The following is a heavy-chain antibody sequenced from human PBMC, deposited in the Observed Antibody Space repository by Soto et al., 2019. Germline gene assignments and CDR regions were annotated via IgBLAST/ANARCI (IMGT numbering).Heavy chain of an antibody. CDR3: AREGSRGYSYGPFDY. CDR1: GFTFSSYS. V-gene: IGHV3-21*01. D-gene: IGHD5-18*01. CDR2: ISSSSSYI. J-gene: IGHJ4*02. Sequence: EVQLVESGGGLVKPGGSLRLSCAASGFTFSSYSMNGVRQAPGKGLEWVSSISSSSSYIYYADSVKGRFTISRDNAKNSLYLQMNSLRAEDTAVYYCAREGSRGYSYGPFDYWGQGTLVTVSS.